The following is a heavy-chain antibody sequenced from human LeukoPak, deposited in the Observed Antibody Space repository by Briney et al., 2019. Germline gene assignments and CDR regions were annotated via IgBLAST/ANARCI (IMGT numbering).Heavy chain of an antibody. J-gene: IGHJ6*03. CDR2: IYYSGST. Sequence: SETLSLTCTVSGGSISSYYWSWIRQPPGKGLEWIGSIYYSGSTYYNPSLKSRVTISVDTSKNQFSLKLSSVTAADTAVYYCARVAWPGEAAGGAKKSASFADYYYYYMDVWGKGTTVTVSS. CDR1: GGSISSYY. CDR3: ARVAWPGEAAGGAKKSASFADYYYYYMDV. V-gene: IGHV4-59*12. D-gene: IGHD6-13*01.